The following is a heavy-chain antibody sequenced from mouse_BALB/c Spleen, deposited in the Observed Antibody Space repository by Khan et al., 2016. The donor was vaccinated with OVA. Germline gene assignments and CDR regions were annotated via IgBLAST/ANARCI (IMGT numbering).Heavy chain of an antibody. CDR2: IYPGSGST. J-gene: IGHJ3*01. Sequence: QVQLQQSGPELVKPGASVKMSCKVSGYTFTDYVITWVKQRTGQGLEWIGEIYPGSGSTYYNEKFKGKATLTADKSSNTVNMQLSGLTSEDSAVYFCARSYDGALFAYWGQGTLVTVSA. V-gene: IGHV1-77*01. D-gene: IGHD1-1*01. CDR3: ARSYDGALFAY. CDR1: GYTFTDYV.